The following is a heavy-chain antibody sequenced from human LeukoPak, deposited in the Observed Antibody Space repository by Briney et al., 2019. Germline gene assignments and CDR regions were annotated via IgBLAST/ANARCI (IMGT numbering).Heavy chain of an antibody. J-gene: IGHJ3*02. CDR1: GYTFTGYY. CDR2: INPNSGGT. Sequence: ASVKVSCKASGYTFTGYYMHWVRQAPGQGLEWLGWINPNSGGTNYAQTFQGRVTMTRDTSISTAYMELSRLRSDDTAVYYCASATNNSFDAFDIWGQGTMVTVSS. V-gene: IGHV1-2*02. D-gene: IGHD2/OR15-2a*01. CDR3: ASATNNSFDAFDI.